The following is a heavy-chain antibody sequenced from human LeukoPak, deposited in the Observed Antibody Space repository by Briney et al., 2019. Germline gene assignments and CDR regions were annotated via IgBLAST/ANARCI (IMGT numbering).Heavy chain of an antibody. CDR1: GFTFSTYR. Sequence: GGSLRLSCVGTGFTFSTYRMNWARQAPGKGLEWVSSISSSSSYIYYADSVKGRITISRDNAKNSLYLQMNSPRVEDTAVYCCARDKDVYFDYWGQGTLVTVSS. V-gene: IGHV3-21*01. J-gene: IGHJ4*02. CDR3: ARDKDVYFDY. CDR2: ISSSSSYI.